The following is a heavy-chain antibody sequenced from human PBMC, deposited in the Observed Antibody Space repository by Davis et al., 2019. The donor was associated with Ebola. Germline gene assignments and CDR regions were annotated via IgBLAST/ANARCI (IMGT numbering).Heavy chain of an antibody. CDR3: ARDFDGGNYYFDY. J-gene: IGHJ4*02. V-gene: IGHV1-69*13. CDR1: GGSFSSHP. D-gene: IGHD3-9*01. CDR2: IIPIFDTS. Sequence: SVKVSCKTSGGSFSSHPISWVRQAPRQGLEWMGGIIPIFDTSHYAQKFQGRITITADASTSTAYMKLSSLRSEDTATYFGARDFDGGNYYFDYWGPGTPVTVSS.